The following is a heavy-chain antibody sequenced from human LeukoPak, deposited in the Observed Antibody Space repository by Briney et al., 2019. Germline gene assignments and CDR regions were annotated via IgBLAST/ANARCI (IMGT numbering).Heavy chain of an antibody. CDR2: ISGSGGST. D-gene: IGHD3-3*01. Sequence: GGSLRLSCAASGFTFSSYAMSWVRQAPGKGLEWVSAISGSGGSTYYADSVKGRYTISRDNSKNTLYLQMNSLRAEDTAVYYCAIPYYDFWSGHPFGMDVWGQGTTVTVSS. J-gene: IGHJ6*02. CDR1: GFTFSSYA. CDR3: AIPYYDFWSGHPFGMDV. V-gene: IGHV3-23*01.